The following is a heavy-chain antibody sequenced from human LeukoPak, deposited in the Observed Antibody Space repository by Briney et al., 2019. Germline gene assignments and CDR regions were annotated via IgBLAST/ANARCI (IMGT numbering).Heavy chain of an antibody. D-gene: IGHD6-19*01. J-gene: IGHJ4*02. CDR1: GGSISSSGYY. CDR2: GDYSGGT. CDR3: AGERGEEYSSGWYKTNFFYN. V-gene: IGHV4-39*07. Sequence: SETLSLTCTVSGGSISSSGYYWGWIRQPPGKGLEWIATGDYSGGTYYNPSLESRVAISADMSKNQISLQLTSVTGADTAVYYCAGERGEEYSSGWYKTNFFYNWGQGIRVTVSS.